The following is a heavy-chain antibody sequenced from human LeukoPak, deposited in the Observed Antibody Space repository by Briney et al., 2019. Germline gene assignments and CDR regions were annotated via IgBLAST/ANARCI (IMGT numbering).Heavy chain of an antibody. J-gene: IGHJ6*02. Sequence: GASVKVSCKASGGTFSSYAISWVRQAPGQGLEWMGRIIPILGIANYAQKFQGRVTITADKSTSTAYMELSSLRSEDTAVYYCAREMATVNYYYYGMDVWGHGTTVTVSS. V-gene: IGHV1-69*04. CDR2: IIPILGIA. D-gene: IGHD5-24*01. CDR3: AREMATVNYYYYGMDV. CDR1: GGTFSSYA.